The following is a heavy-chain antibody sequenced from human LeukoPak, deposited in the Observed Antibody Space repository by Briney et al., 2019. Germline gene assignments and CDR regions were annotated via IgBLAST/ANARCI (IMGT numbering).Heavy chain of an antibody. D-gene: IGHD3-22*01. CDR3: ARAPYYYESSGGTGWFDP. V-gene: IGHV3-30-3*01. Sequence: PGRSLRLSCAASGFTFSSYAMHWVRQAPGKGLEWVAVISYDGSNKYYADSVKGRFTISRDNSKNTLYLQMNSLRAEDTAVYYCARAPYYYESSGGTGWFDPWGQGTLVTVSS. CDR1: GFTFSSYA. CDR2: ISYDGSNK. J-gene: IGHJ5*02.